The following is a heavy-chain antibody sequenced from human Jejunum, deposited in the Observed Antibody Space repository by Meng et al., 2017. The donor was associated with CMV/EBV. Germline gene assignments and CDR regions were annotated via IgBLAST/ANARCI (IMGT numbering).Heavy chain of an antibody. Sequence: GFTFSSNAMHWVRQAPGKGLEWVAVTSYDGNTQYYTDSVKGRFTISRDNSDNMSYLQMNSLRADDTAVYYCARDGGGFNSSPFDHWGQGTLVTVSS. V-gene: IGHV3-30*04. CDR2: TSYDGNTQ. CDR3: ARDGGGFNSSPFDH. CDR1: GFTFSSNA. J-gene: IGHJ4*02. D-gene: IGHD6-13*01.